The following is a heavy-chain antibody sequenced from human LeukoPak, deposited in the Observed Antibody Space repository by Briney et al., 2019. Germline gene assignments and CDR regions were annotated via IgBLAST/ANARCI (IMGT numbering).Heavy chain of an antibody. CDR1: GFTFSSYS. Sequence: PGGSLRLSCAASGFTFSSYSMNWGRQAPGKGLEWVSSISSSSSYIYYADSVKGRFTISRDNAKNSLYLQMNSLRAEDTAVYYCARERGPSSSWYKETDYWGQGTLVTVSS. D-gene: IGHD6-13*01. J-gene: IGHJ4*02. CDR2: ISSSSSYI. V-gene: IGHV3-21*01. CDR3: ARERGPSSSWYKETDY.